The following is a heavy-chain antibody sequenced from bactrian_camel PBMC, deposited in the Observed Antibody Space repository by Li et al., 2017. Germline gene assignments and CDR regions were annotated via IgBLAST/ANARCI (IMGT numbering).Heavy chain of an antibody. Sequence: HVQLVESGGDLVQPGGSLRLSCAASGFTFSDYGINWVRQAPGKGLEWVSFIRSDGRDTRYAYSVKGRFTISRDNDQNTLHLQMNSLETEDTALYTAPQIVTVVAGSTAWATGAREPRSPSP. J-gene: IGHJ7*01. V-gene: IGHV3S26*01. CDR1: GFTFSDYG. CDR2: IRSDGRDT. D-gene: IGHD6*01.